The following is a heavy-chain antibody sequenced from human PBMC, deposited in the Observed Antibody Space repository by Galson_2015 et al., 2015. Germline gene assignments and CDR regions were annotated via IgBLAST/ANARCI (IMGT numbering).Heavy chain of an antibody. V-gene: IGHV3-74*01. D-gene: IGHD3-3*01. J-gene: IGHJ5*02. CDR3: ARGFTSAYTIFGVVIPHWFDP. CDR1: GFTFSSYW. Sequence: SLRLSCAASGFTFSSYWMHWVRQAPGKGLVWVSRINSDGSSKSYADSVKGRFTISRDNAKNTLYLQMNSLRAEDTAVYYCARGFTSAYTIFGVVIPHWFDPWGQGTLVTVSS. CDR2: INSDGSSK.